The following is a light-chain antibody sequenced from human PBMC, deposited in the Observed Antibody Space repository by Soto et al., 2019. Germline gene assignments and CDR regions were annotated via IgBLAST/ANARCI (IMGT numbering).Light chain of an antibody. J-gene: IGKJ5*01. V-gene: IGKV3-15*01. Sequence: EIVLTQSPGTLSLSPGERATLSCRASQSIGRNLVWCQQKPGQAPRLLIYAASTRATGVPARFSGSGSGTEFTLTISSPQSEDFAVYYCQQYNNWPITFGQGTRLEI. CDR2: AAS. CDR1: QSIGRN. CDR3: QQYNNWPIT.